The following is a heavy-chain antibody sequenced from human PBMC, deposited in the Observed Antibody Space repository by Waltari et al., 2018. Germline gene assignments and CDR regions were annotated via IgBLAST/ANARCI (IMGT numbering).Heavy chain of an antibody. CDR1: GGSFSGYY. J-gene: IGHJ6*02. V-gene: IGHV4-34*01. D-gene: IGHD3-3*01. CDR2: INHSGST. Sequence: QVQLQQWGAGLLKPSETLSLTCAVYGGSFSGYYWSWIRQPPGKGLEWIGEINHSGSTNYNPSLKSRVTISVDTSKNQFSLKLSSVTAADTAVYYCASGNMTYYDFWSGYYTSGMDVWGQGTTVTVSS. CDR3: ASGNMTYYDFWSGYYTSGMDV.